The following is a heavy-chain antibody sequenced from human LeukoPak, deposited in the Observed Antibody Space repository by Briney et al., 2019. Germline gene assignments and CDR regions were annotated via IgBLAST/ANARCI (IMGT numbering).Heavy chain of an antibody. CDR2: INPNSGGT. D-gene: IGHD3-9*01. CDR3: ARAHPYYDILTGYPNFDY. CDR1: GYTFTEYY. J-gene: IGHJ4*02. V-gene: IGHV1-2*02. Sequence: GASVTVSCKASGYTFTEYYMHWVRQAAGQGREGMGWINPNSGGTNYAQKFQGRVTMTRDTSISTAYMELSRLRSDDTAVYYCARAHPYYDILTGYPNFDYWGQGTLVAVSS.